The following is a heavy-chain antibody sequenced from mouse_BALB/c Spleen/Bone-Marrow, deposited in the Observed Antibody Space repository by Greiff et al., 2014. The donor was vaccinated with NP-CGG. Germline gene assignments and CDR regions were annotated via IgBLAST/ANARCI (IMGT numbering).Heavy chain of an antibody. J-gene: IGHJ4*01. Sequence: QVQLQQSGAELVKPGASVRLSCKASGYTFTSYWMHWVKLRPGHGLEWIGEIDPSNGGINYNEKFKTKATLTVDKSSSTAYMQLSSLTSEDSAFYYRTMPPICYAMDYWGQGTSVTVSA. CDR3: TMPPICYAMDY. CDR2: IDPSNGGI. D-gene: IGHD6-1*01. V-gene: IGHV1S81*02. CDR1: GYTFTSYW.